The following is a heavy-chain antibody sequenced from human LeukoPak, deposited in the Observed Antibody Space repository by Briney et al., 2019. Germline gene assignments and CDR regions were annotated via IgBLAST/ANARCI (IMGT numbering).Heavy chain of an antibody. CDR2: IYHSGST. Sequence: EPSETLSLTCTVSGYFISSGYYWGWIRQPPGKGLEWIGSIYHSGSTYYNPSLKSRVTISVDTSKNQFSLKLSSVTAADTAVYYCARTLWFGELFHFDYWGQGTLVTVSS. CDR3: ARTLWFGELFHFDY. V-gene: IGHV4-38-2*02. J-gene: IGHJ4*02. CDR1: GYFISSGYY. D-gene: IGHD3-10*01.